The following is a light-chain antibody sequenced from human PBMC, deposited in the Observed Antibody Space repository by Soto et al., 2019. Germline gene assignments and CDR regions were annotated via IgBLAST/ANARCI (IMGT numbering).Light chain of an antibody. J-gene: IGKJ5*01. CDR3: QQRNALLLNP. V-gene: IGKV3-11*01. CDR2: DST. Sequence: RESPGTLSLSHGERATLSCRASQSIHTSLAWYQQKSGKPPRLVIYDSTLRANGVPDRFGGSRSGTEFTLTINSLEPEDFAVYYCQQRNALLLNPSGQVALLEIK. CDR1: QSIHTS.